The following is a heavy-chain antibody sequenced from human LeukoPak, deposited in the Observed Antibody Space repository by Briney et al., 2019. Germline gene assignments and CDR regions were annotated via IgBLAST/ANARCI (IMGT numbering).Heavy chain of an antibody. CDR3: ARLGDILSAKGFDP. V-gene: IGHV5-51*07. J-gene: IGHJ5*02. CDR2: LYPGDSDT. CDR1: GNSISGYR. Sequence: GEAMKICCKASGNSISGYRHGLGHQTAEKRLELMWILYPGDSDTRYSASFQGQVTMSADKSISTAYLQWSSLKASDTVMYYCARLGDILSAKGFDPWGQGTLVTVSS. D-gene: IGHD3-9*01.